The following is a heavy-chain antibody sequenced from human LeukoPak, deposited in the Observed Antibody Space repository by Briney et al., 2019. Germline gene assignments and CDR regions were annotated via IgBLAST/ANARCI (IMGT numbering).Heavy chain of an antibody. CDR1: GFTFSNYG. V-gene: IGHV3-48*04. CDR3: ARELLGSRNDY. J-gene: IGHJ4*02. Sequence: GGSLRLSCAASGFTFSNYGMHWVRQAPGKGLEWVSYISSSSSSTNYADSVKGRFTISRDNAKNSLYLQMNSLRAEDTAVYYCARELLGSRNDYWGQGTLVTVSS. D-gene: IGHD2-8*02. CDR2: ISSSSSST.